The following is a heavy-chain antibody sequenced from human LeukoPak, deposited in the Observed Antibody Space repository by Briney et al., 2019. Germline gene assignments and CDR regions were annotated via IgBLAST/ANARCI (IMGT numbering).Heavy chain of an antibody. CDR1: GGSISSGSYY. CDR3: ARERDGYNSLRYFDY. Sequence: SETLSLTCTVSGGSISSGSYYWSWIRQPAGKGLEWIGRIYTSGSTNYNPSLKSRVTISIDTSKNEFSLKLSSVTAADTAVYYCARERDGYNSLRYFDYWGQGTLVTVSS. D-gene: IGHD5-24*01. V-gene: IGHV4-61*02. CDR2: IYTSGST. J-gene: IGHJ4*02.